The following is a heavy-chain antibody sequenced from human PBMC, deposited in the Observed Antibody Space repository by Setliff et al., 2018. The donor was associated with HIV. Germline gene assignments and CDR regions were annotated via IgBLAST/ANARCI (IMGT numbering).Heavy chain of an antibody. D-gene: IGHD3-3*01. J-gene: IGHJ6*03. CDR1: GGTFSSYV. CDR3: ARDGYYNFWSGYGYYYYYMDV. Sequence: ASVKVSCKASGGTFSSYVISWVRQAPGQGLEWMGGIIPIFGTANYAQKFQGRVTITADESTSTAYMELSSLRSDDTAVYYCARDGYYNFWSGYGYYYYYMDVWGKGTTVTVSS. CDR2: IIPIFGTA. V-gene: IGHV1-69*13.